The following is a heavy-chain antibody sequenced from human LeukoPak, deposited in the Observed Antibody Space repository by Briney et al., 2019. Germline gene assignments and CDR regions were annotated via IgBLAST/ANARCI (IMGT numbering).Heavy chain of an antibody. CDR2: ISWNSGSI. D-gene: IGHD6-13*01. V-gene: IGHV3-9*01. CDR3: AKDIGAGVPQQLVPLWDYYYGMDV. Sequence: GGSLRLSCAASGFTFDDYAMHWVRQAPGKGLEWVSGISWNSGSIGYADSVKGRFTISRDNAKNSLYLQMNSLRAEDTALYYCAKDIGAGVPQQLVPLWDYYYGMDVWGQGTTVTVSS. J-gene: IGHJ6*02. CDR1: GFTFDDYA.